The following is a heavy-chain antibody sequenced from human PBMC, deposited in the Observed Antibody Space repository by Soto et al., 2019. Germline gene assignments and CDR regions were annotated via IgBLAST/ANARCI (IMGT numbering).Heavy chain of an antibody. V-gene: IGHV4-61*01. D-gene: IGHD3-10*01. CDR3: ARAISDYMPFDY. J-gene: IGHJ4*02. CDR2: IYYSGST. CDR1: GGSVSSGSYY. Sequence: SETLSLTCTVSGGSVSSGSYYWSWIRQPPGKGLEWIGYIYYSGSTNYNPSLKSRVTISVDTSKDQSSLKLSSVTAADTAVYYCARAISDYMPFDYWGQGTLVTVSS.